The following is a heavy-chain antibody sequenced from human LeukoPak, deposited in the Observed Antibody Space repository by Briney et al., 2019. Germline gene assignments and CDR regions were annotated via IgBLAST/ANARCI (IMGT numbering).Heavy chain of an antibody. Sequence: SETLSLTCTVSGVSIGSYYWSWMRQSPGKGLAWIGYIYYSGSTNYNPSLKSRVTMSVDTSKNQISLKLSSVTAADTAVYFCARGREDHYDTTSARWFDPWGQGTLVTVSS. CDR1: GVSIGSYY. CDR3: ARGREDHYDTTSARWFDP. D-gene: IGHD3-16*01. J-gene: IGHJ5*02. CDR2: IYYSGST. V-gene: IGHV4-59*01.